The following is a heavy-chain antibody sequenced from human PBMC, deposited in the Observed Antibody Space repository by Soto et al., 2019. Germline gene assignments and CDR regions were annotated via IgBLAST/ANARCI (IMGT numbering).Heavy chain of an antibody. CDR1: GFTFSTYV. J-gene: IGHJ4*02. CDR2: LWYDGNTK. D-gene: IGHD3-22*01. Sequence: GGSLRLSCAASGFTFSTYVMHWVRQSPGRGLEWVAVLWYDGNTKYYGDSVKGRFTISRDSSKNTLYLHMNSLRAEDTAVYYCARADYDSSGYVDFWGQGTLVTVSS. V-gene: IGHV3-33*01. CDR3: ARADYDSSGYVDF.